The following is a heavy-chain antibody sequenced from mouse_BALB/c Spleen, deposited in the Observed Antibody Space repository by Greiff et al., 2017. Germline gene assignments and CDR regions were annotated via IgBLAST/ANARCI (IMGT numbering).Heavy chain of an antibody. CDR1: GFAFSSYD. J-gene: IGHJ3*01. CDR3: AIIYYGNCFAY. Sequence: DVKLVESGGGLVKPGGSLKLSCAASGFAFSSYDMSWVRQTPEKRLEWVAYISSGGGSTYYPDTVKGRFTISRDNAKNTLYLQMSSLKSEDTAMYYCAIIYYGNCFAYWGQGTLVTVSA. D-gene: IGHD2-1*01. CDR2: ISSGGGST. V-gene: IGHV5-12-1*01.